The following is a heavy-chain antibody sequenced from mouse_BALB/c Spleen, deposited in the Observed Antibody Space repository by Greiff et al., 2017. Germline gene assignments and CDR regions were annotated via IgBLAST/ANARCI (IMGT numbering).Heavy chain of an antibody. D-gene: IGHD2-1*01. CDR2: IRLKSNNYAT. V-gene: IGHV6-6*02. Sequence: EVKVEESGGGLVQPGGSMKLSCVASGFTFSNYWMNWVRQSPEKGLEWVAEIRLKSNNYATHYAESVKGRFTISRDDSKSSVYLQMNNLRAEDTGIYYCTRDGNYGFAYWGQGTLVTVSA. CDR1: GFTFSNYW. CDR3: TRDGNYGFAY. J-gene: IGHJ3*01.